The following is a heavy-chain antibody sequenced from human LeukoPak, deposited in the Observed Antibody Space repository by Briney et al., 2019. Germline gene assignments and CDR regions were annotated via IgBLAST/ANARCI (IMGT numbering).Heavy chain of an antibody. CDR2: MMGSGGST. J-gene: IGHJ4*02. D-gene: IGHD3-22*01. Sequence: GGSLRLSGAASGFTFSTYAMSWVRQAPGKGLKWVSGMMGSGGSTYYAGSVKGRFTISRDNSKNTLYLQMNSLRAEDTAVYYCAKWAQFRGIVVGAGFDYWGQGTLVTVSS. V-gene: IGHV3-23*01. CDR1: GFTFSTYA. CDR3: AKWAQFRGIVVGAGFDY.